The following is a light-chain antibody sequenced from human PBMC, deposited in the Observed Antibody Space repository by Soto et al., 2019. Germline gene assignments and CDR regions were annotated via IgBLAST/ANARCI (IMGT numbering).Light chain of an antibody. V-gene: IGKV2-28*01. CDR3: TQALHAPHG. CDR1: QSLLHSNGYNY. CDR2: LGS. J-gene: IGKJ1*01. Sequence: DIGMTQPPLSLPVTPGEPASISCRSSQSLLHSNGYNYLDWYLQKPGQSPQLLIYLGSNRASGVPDRFSGSGSGTDFTLKISRVEAEDVGVYYCTQALHAPHGFGQGTKVEIX.